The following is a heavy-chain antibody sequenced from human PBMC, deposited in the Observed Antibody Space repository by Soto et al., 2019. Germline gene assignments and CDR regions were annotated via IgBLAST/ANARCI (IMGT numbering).Heavy chain of an antibody. J-gene: IGHJ3*02. CDR3: ARNTGLLGMAGAFDI. CDR1: GGSITSSY. V-gene: IGHV4-59*01. Sequence: SETLSLTCSVSGGSITSSYWSWIRQPPGKGLECIGYIYDSGSTNYNPSLKSRVTISMDTSKNQFSLKLSSVTAADTAVYFCARNTGLLGMAGAFDIWGQGTMVTV. D-gene: IGHD2-8*02. CDR2: IYDSGST.